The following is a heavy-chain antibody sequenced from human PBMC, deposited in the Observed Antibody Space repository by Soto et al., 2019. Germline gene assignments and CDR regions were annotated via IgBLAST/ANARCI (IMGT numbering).Heavy chain of an antibody. D-gene: IGHD6-13*01. CDR1: GGSISSYY. V-gene: IGHV4-59*01. CDR2: IYYSGST. CDR3: ARSIVAAGFYFYYGMDV. J-gene: IGHJ6*02. Sequence: SEILSLTCTVSGGSISSYYWSWIRQPPGKGLEWVGYIYYSGSTNYNPSLKSRVTISVDTSKNQFSLKLSSVTAADTAVYYCARSIVAAGFYFYYGMDVWGQGTTVTVSS.